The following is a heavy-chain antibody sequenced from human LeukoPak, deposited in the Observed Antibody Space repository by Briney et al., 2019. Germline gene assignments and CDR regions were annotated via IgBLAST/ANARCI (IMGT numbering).Heavy chain of an antibody. CDR3: STRYNWYDGREY. CDR2: IKSKTDGGTT. V-gene: IGHV3-15*01. Sequence: GGSLRLSCAASGFTFSVAWMSWVRQAPGKGLEWVGRIKSKTDGGTTDYAAPVKGRFTISRDDSKNMLYLQMNSLKTEDTAVYYCSTRYNWYDGREYWGQGTLVTVSS. J-gene: IGHJ4*02. CDR1: GFTFSVAW. D-gene: IGHD1-20*01.